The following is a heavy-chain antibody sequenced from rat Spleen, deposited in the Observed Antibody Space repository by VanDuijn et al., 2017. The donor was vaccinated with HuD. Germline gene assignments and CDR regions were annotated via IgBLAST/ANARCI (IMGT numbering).Heavy chain of an antibody. Sequence: EVQLVESGGGLVQPGRSLKLSCAASGFTYSNYVMAWVRQAPTKGLEWVASINTGGGNIFYRDSVKGRFTISRDNAKNTLYLQMDSLRSEDTATYYCAQVSYGSFAYWGQGTLVTVSS. D-gene: IGHD1-7*01. CDR1: GFTYSNYV. CDR2: INTGGGNI. J-gene: IGHJ3*01. CDR3: AQVSYGSFAY. V-gene: IGHV5S13*01.